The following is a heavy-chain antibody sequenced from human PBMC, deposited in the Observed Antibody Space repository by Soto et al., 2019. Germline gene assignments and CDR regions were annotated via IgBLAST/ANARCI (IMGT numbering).Heavy chain of an antibody. CDR1: GFTFSSYA. J-gene: IGHJ4*02. CDR2: ISGSGGST. Sequence: GGSLRLSCAASGFTFSSYAMSWVRQAPGKGLEWVSAISGSGGSTYYADSVKGRFTISRDNSKNTLYLQMNSLRAEDTAVYYCAKVWVIQWLVPNFDYWGQGTLVTVSS. CDR3: AKVWVIQWLVPNFDY. V-gene: IGHV3-23*01. D-gene: IGHD6-19*01.